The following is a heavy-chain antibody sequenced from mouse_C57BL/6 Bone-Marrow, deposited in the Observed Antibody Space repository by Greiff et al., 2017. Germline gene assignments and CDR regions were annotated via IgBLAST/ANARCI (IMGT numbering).Heavy chain of an antibody. J-gene: IGHJ3*01. CDR2: IDPANGNT. CDR1: GFNIKNTY. D-gene: IGHD2-5*01. Sequence: EVQLQQSVAELVRPGASVKLSCTASGFNIKNTYMHWVKQRPEQGLEWIGRIDPANGNTKYAPKFSGKATIQADTSSNTAYLQLSSLTSEDTTVNYCTTPSYYSSNDAYWGQGTLVTVSA. V-gene: IGHV14-3*01. CDR3: TTPSYYSSNDAY.